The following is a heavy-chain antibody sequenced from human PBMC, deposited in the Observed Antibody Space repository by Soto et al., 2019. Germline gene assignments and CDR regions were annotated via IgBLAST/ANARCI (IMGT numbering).Heavy chain of an antibody. J-gene: IGHJ4*02. CDR1: GFTFTGYA. Sequence: QVHLVESGGGVVQPGRSLRLSCAASGFTFTGYAMHWVRQAPGKGLEWVALISFDGVNQYYADSVEGRFTISRDNSKNPLYSQMSGLRNEDNAWYYCSGGGFGCFRASCFWGQGTLVNVSS. CDR3: SGGGFGCFRASCF. CDR2: ISFDGVNQ. V-gene: IGHV3-30-3*01. D-gene: IGHD2-21*01.